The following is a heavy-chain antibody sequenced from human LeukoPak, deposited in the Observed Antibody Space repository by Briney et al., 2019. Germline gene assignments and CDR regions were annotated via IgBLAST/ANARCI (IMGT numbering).Heavy chain of an antibody. CDR3: AKGSTGGKVDWFDP. J-gene: IGHJ5*02. V-gene: IGHV3-23*01. D-gene: IGHD4-23*01. CDR2: FTAYGGT. Sequence: GGSLRLSCAASGFIFSDYTMMWVRRAPGKGLQWVATFTAYGGTYYAASVKGRFAISRDNSRDTVSLYMNSLRVEDTALYYCAKGSTGGKVDWFDPWGPGTLVTVSS. CDR1: GFIFSDYT.